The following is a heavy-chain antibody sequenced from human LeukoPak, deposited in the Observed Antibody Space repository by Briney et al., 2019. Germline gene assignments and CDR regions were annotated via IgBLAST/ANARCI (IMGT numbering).Heavy chain of an antibody. Sequence: PGGSLRLFCAASGFTLSSYSMNWVRQAPGKGLEWVSYISSSSGTINYADSVKGRFTVSRDNAQNSLYLQMNSLRAEDTAVYYCARDKVNSCSGGSCYRYDYWGQGTLVTVAT. D-gene: IGHD2-15*01. CDR1: GFTLSSYS. CDR3: ARDKVNSCSGGSCYRYDY. CDR2: ISSSSGTI. J-gene: IGHJ4*02. V-gene: IGHV3-48*04.